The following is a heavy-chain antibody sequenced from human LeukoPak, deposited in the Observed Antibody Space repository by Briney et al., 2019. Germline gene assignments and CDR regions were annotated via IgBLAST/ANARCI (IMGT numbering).Heavy chain of an antibody. D-gene: IGHD1-20*01. CDR3: ARDRLTGTANWFDP. V-gene: IGHV1-2*02. CDR1: GYTFTGYY. Sequence: ASVKVSCKASGYTFTGYYMHWVRQAPGQGREWMGWINPNSGGTNYAQKFQGRVTMTRDTSISTAYMELSRLRSDDTAVYYCARDRLTGTANWFDPWGQGTLVTVSS. J-gene: IGHJ5*02. CDR2: INPNSGGT.